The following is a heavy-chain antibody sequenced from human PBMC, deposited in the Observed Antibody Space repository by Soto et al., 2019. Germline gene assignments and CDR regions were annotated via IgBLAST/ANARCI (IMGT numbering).Heavy chain of an antibody. V-gene: IGHV6-1*01. CDR1: GDSVSSNSAA. CDR2: TYYRSKWYN. J-gene: IGHJ5*02. Sequence: SQTLSLTCAISGDSVSSNSAAWNWIRQSPSRGLEWLGRTYYRSKWYNDYAVSVKSRITINPDTSKNQFSLQLNSVTPEDTAVYYCARRQGIAVAGTNWFDPWGQGTMVTVSS. CDR3: ARRQGIAVAGTNWFDP. D-gene: IGHD6-19*01.